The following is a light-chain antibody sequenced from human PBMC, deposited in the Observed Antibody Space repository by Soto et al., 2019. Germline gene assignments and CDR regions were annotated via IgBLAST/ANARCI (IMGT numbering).Light chain of an antibody. J-gene: IGKJ3*01. V-gene: IGKV3-15*01. Sequence: EIVMTHSPATLSVSPGERATLSCRASQSVSSNLAWYQQKPGQAPRLLIYGASTRATGIPARFSGSGSGTEFTLTISSLQSEDFSVYYCQQYNNLFTFGPGTKVDIK. CDR1: QSVSSN. CDR3: QQYNNLFT. CDR2: GAS.